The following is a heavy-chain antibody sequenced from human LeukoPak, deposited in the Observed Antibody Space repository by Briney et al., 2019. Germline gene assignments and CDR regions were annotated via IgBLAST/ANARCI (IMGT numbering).Heavy chain of an antibody. CDR1: GFTFSSYG. CDR2: IWYDGSNK. Sequence: GGSLRLSCAASGFTFSSYGMHWVRQAPGKGLEWVAVIWYDGSNKYYADSVKGRFTISRDNYKNTLYLQMNSLRAEDTAVYHCARPMVRGVIHAPPDYWGQGTLVTVSS. CDR3: ARPMVRGVIHAPPDY. V-gene: IGHV3-33*01. J-gene: IGHJ4*02. D-gene: IGHD3-10*01.